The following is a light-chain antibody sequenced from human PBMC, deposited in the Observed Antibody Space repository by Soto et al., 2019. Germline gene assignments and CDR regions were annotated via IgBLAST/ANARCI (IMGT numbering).Light chain of an antibody. CDR2: EVT. Sequence: QSALTQPASMSGSPGQSITISCTGTSSDVGGYNFVSWYQQYPGKAPKLIIYEVTKRPSGISARFSGSKSGDTASLTISGLQPEDEADYHCSSYAGPSTHVVFGGGTKLTVL. J-gene: IGLJ2*01. V-gene: IGLV2-23*02. CDR3: SSYAGPSTHVV. CDR1: SSDVGGYNF.